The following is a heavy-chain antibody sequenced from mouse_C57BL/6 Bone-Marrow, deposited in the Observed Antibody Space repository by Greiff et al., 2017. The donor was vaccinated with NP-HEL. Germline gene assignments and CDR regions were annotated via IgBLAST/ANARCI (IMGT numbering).Heavy chain of an antibody. J-gene: IGHJ4*01. CDR2: ISNGGGST. CDR3: ARHGGLRRGMDY. CDR1: GFTFSDYY. Sequence: EVQGVESGGGLVQPGGSLKLSCAASGFTFSDYYMYWVRQTPEKRLEWVAYISNGGGSTYYPDTVKGRFTISRDNAKNTLYLQMSRLKSEDTAMYYCARHGGLRRGMDYWGQGTSVTVSS. V-gene: IGHV5-12*01. D-gene: IGHD2-2*01.